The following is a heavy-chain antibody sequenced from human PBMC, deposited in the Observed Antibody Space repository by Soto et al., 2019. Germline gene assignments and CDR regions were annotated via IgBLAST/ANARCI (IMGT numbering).Heavy chain of an antibody. Sequence: GGSLSLCCITSGFSLADYPMNCVRPTPGKGLELISYSSPRGDTIYYADSVEGRFTISRDNARNSLSLHMSSLRDEDSALYYCAKGPHTNVGWPYYFESWGQGVLVTVSS. CDR3: AKGPHTNVGWPYYFES. CDR1: GFSLADYP. V-gene: IGHV3-48*02. J-gene: IGHJ4*02. CDR2: SSPRGDTI. D-gene: IGHD6-19*01.